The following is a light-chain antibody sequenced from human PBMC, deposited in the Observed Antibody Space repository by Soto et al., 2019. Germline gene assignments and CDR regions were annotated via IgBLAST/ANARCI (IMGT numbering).Light chain of an antibody. CDR3: QKYNSARWT. V-gene: IGKV1-27*01. J-gene: IGKJ1*01. Sequence: GDRVTITCRASQGITNYLAWYQQKPGKVPKLLIYAASSLQSGVPSRFSGSGSGTDFTPTISSLQPEDVATYYCQKYNSARWTFGQGTKVDTK. CDR1: QGITNY. CDR2: AAS.